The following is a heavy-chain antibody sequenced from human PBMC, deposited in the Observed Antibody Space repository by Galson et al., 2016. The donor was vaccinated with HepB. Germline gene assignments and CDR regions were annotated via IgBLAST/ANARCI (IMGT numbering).Heavy chain of an antibody. V-gene: IGHV3-30*03. CDR1: GFTFSSYG. Sequence: SLRLSCAASGFTFSSYGMHWVRQAPGKGLEWVAVISYDGSNKYYADSVKGRFTISRDNSMNTLYLQMNSLRAEDTAVNYCATPYYDFWSGYNPFDYWGQGTLVTVSS. J-gene: IGHJ4*02. D-gene: IGHD3-3*01. CDR3: ATPYYDFWSGYNPFDY. CDR2: ISYDGSNK.